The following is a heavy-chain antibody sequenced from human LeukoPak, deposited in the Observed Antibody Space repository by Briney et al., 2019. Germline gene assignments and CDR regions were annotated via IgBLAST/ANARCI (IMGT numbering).Heavy chain of an antibody. V-gene: IGHV4-4*02. CDR2: IYHSGST. Sequence: SETLSLTCAVSGGSISSSNWWSWVRQPPGKGLEWIGEIYHSGSTNYNPSLKSRATISVDKSKNQFSLKLSSVTAADTAVYYCARPYSSGWTAEYFQHWGQGTLVTVSS. CDR3: ARPYSSGWTAEYFQH. D-gene: IGHD6-19*01. CDR1: GGSISSSNW. J-gene: IGHJ1*01.